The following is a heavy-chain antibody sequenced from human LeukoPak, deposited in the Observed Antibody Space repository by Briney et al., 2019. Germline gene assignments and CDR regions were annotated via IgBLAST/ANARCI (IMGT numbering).Heavy chain of an antibody. CDR2: MFYSGST. V-gene: IGHV4-59*11. CDR1: GGSISSHF. Sequence: SETLSLTCTVSGGSISSHFWSWIRQPPGRGLEWIGYMFYSGSTHYNPSLKSRVTISVDASKNQFSLKLTSVSAADTAVYYCARDRAPVTMIRGAPGGFDPWGQGTLVTVSS. J-gene: IGHJ5*02. CDR3: ARDRAPVTMIRGAPGGFDP. D-gene: IGHD3-10*01.